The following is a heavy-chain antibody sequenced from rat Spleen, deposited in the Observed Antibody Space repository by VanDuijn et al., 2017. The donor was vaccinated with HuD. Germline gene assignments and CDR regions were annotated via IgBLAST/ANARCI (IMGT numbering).Heavy chain of an antibody. CDR1: GFTFSNYD. D-gene: IGHD1-2*01. J-gene: IGHJ4*01. Sequence: EVQLVESGGASVQPGGSMRLSCAASGFTFSNYDMAWVRQVPTKGLEWVASIRNGGGNTYYRDSVKGRFTISRDNAKNTQYLQMDSLRSEDTATYYCARHPLYSSYRDYVMDAWGQGASVTVSS. CDR3: ARHPLYSSYRDYVMDA. CDR2: IRNGGGNT. V-gene: IGHV5S13*01.